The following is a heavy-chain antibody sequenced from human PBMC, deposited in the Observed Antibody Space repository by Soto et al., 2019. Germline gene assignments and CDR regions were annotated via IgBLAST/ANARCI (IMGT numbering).Heavy chain of an antibody. CDR2: ISWDGGSI. V-gene: IGHV3-9*01. Sequence: GGSLRLSCASSGFTFDDYAMHLVRQAPGKGLEWVAGISWDGGSIGYADSVKGRFTISRDNSKNTLYLQMNSLRAEDTAVYYCARDRVESGYPEYFQHWGQGTLVTVSS. J-gene: IGHJ1*01. D-gene: IGHD3-22*01. CDR3: ARDRVESGYPEYFQH. CDR1: GFTFDDYA.